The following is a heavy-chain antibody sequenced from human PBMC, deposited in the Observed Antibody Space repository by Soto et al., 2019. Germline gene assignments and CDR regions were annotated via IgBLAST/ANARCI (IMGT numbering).Heavy chain of an antibody. CDR3: ARGRRVTMVRGVISDYYYMDV. V-gene: IGHV1-8*02. CDR2: MNPNNGNT. CDR1: GYTFTSSG. D-gene: IGHD3-10*01. J-gene: IGHJ6*03. Sequence: ASVKVSCKASGYTFTSSGISWVRQAPGQGLEWMGWMNPNNGNTGYAQKFQGRVTMTRNTSMSTAYMELSSLRSEDTAVYYCARGRRVTMVRGVISDYYYMDVWGKGTTVTVSS.